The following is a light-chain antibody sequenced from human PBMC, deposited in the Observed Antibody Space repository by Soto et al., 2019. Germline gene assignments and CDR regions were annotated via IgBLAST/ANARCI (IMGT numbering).Light chain of an antibody. CDR2: GAT. J-gene: IGKJ1*01. CDR3: QQYKNWHPKMA. V-gene: IGKV3-15*01. CDR1: QGVRSD. Sequence: DIVMTQSPATLSVSPGESATLSCRASQGVRSDLAWYQQRPGQAPRLLIYGATTRATGIPARFRGSGSETEFRLTISSLQSEDVATFYCQQYKNWHPKMAFGQGPKVDIK.